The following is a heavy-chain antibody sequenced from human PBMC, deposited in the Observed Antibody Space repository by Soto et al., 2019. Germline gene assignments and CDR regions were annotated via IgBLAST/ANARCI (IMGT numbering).Heavy chain of an antibody. CDR3: ARGSGAGYSYGYYYYYGMDV. CDR1: GFTFSSYW. V-gene: IGHV3-7*01. J-gene: IGHJ6*02. CDR2: IKQDGSEK. Sequence: GGSLRLSCAASGFTFSSYWMSWVRQAPGKGLEWVANIKQDGSEKYYVDSVKGRFTISRDNAKNSLYLQMNSLRAEDTAVYYCARGSGAGYSYGYYYYYGMDVWGQGTTVTVSS. D-gene: IGHD5-18*01.